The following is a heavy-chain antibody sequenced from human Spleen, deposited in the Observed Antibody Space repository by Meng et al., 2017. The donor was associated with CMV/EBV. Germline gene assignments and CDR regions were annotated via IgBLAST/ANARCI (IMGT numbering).Heavy chain of an antibody. D-gene: IGHD6-6*01. CDR2: ISSSSTYI. CDR3: ARDAYDSSSYFDY. Sequence: GGSLRLSCAASGFTFSPYRMSWVRQAPGKGLEWVSSISSSSTYIYYADSVRGRFTIPRDNAKNSLYLQMNSLRLEDTAVYYCARDAYDSSSYFDYWGQGTLVTVSS. J-gene: IGHJ4*02. CDR1: GFTFSPYR. V-gene: IGHV3-21*01.